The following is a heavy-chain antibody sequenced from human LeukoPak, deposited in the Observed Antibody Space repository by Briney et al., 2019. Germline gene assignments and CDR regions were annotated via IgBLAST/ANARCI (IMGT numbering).Heavy chain of an antibody. D-gene: IGHD5-12*01. CDR3: AREGGPYDWYYYYYMDV. CDR1: GFTFSSYE. Sequence: GGSLRLSCAASGFTFSSYEMNWVRQAPGKGLEWVSYISSSGSTIYYADSVKGRFTISRDNAKNSLYLQMNSLRAEDTAVYYCAREGGPYDWYYYYYMDVWGKGTTVTVSS. V-gene: IGHV3-48*03. J-gene: IGHJ6*03. CDR2: ISSSGSTI.